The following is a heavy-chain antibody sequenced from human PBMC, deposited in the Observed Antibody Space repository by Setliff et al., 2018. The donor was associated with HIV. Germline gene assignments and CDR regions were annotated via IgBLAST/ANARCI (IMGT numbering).Heavy chain of an antibody. Sequence: ASVKVSCKASGYTFTSYYIHWVRQAPGKGLEWMGVIHPSGGSTSYAQSFQDSVTMTRETSTSTVGMELSRLRSEETAVYYCARVRYFSGGSCYGGEYWFDPWGQGTLVTVSS. V-gene: IGHV1-46*01. CDR3: ARVRYFSGGSCYGGEYWFDP. CDR2: IHPSGGST. J-gene: IGHJ5*02. D-gene: IGHD2-15*01. CDR1: GYTFTSYY.